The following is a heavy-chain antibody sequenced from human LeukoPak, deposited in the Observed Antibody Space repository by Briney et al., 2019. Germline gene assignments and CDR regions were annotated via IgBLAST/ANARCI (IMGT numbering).Heavy chain of an antibody. CDR3: AREPRESCAAFDI. CDR1: GFTFRTYS. J-gene: IGHJ3*02. V-gene: IGHV3-48*02. CDR2: ISSSSSSI. Sequence: GGSLRLSCAASGFTFRTYSMNWVRQAPGKGLERVSYISSSSSSIYYADSVKGRFTISRDNAKNSLYLQMNSLRDEDTAVYYCAREPRESCAAFDIWGQGTMVTVSS.